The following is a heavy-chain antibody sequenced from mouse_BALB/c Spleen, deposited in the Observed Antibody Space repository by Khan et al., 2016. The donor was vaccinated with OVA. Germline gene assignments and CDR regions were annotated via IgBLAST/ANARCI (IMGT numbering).Heavy chain of an antibody. CDR3: TRGGGGNRFAY. V-gene: IGHV1S137*01. Sequence: VQLQESGAELVRPGVSVKISCKGSGYTFTDFTMHWVKQSHAKSLEWIGVISTYYGDVTYNQKFKGKATMTVDKSSSTAYMELARLTSEDSAIDYCTRGGGGNRFAYWGQGTLVTVSA. CDR1: GYTFTDFT. CDR2: ISTYYGDV. D-gene: IGHD2-1*01. J-gene: IGHJ3*01.